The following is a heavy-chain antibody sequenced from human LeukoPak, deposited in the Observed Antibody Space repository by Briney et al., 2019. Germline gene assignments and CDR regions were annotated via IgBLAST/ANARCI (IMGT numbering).Heavy chain of an antibody. D-gene: IGHD6-19*01. CDR3: ATSPVAGLD. Sequence: QAGRSLRLSCAASGFTFDDYAMHWVRQAPGKGLEWVSGISWNSGSIGYADSVKGRFTISRDNAKNSLYLQMNSLRADDTAVYFCATSPVAGLDWGQGTLVSVSS. CDR1: GFTFDDYA. J-gene: IGHJ4*02. V-gene: IGHV3-9*01. CDR2: ISWNSGSI.